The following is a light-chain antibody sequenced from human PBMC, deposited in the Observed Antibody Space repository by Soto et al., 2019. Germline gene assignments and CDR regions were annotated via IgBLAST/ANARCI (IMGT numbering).Light chain of an antibody. J-gene: IGKJ1*01. V-gene: IGKV1-39*01. CDR3: QQYNKWPRT. CDR2: AAS. CDR1: QSISSY. Sequence: DIQMTQSPSSLSASVGDRVTITCRASQSISSYLNWYQQKPGKAPKLLIYAASSLQSGVPSRFSGSGSGTEFTLTISSLQSEDFAVYYCQQYNKWPRTFGQGTKVEIK.